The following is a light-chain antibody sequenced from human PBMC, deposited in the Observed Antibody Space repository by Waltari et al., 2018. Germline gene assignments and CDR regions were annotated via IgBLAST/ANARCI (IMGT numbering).Light chain of an antibody. CDR2: AAS. CDR3: QELNTYPQSLT. Sequence: DIQLTQSPSFLSASIGDRVTITFRASQGISSYLAWYQQKPGTAPKLLIYAASTLQSGVPSRFSGSGSGTEFTLTISSLQPEDFATYYCQELNTYPQSLTFGGGTKVEI. CDR1: QGISSY. V-gene: IGKV1-9*01. J-gene: IGKJ4*01.